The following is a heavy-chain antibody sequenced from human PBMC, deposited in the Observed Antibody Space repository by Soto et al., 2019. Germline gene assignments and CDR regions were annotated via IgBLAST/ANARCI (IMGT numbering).Heavy chain of an antibody. Sequence: GEALQISCEGSVYSFTSYWIGWLRQMPEKSLEWMGIIYPGDSDTRYSPSFQGQVTISADKSISTAYLQWSSLKASDTAMYYCARQAERWAAREPFDYWGQGTLVTVSS. D-gene: IGHD6-6*01. CDR2: IYPGDSDT. CDR3: ARQAERWAAREPFDY. J-gene: IGHJ4*02. CDR1: VYSFTSYW. V-gene: IGHV5-51*01.